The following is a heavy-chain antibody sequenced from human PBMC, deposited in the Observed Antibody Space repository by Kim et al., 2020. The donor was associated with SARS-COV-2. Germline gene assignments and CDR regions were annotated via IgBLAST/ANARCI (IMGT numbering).Heavy chain of an antibody. CDR3: AREEDDFGANSGYFDY. CDR2: IYSGGSE. J-gene: IGHJ4*02. CDR1: GFTVSSNF. Sequence: GGSLRLSCAASGFTVSSNFMSWVRQAPGKGLEWVSVIYSGGSERYAESEQGRFTISRDYSKNTHYLQMNRLAVEDTAVYYCAREEDDFGANSGYFDYWGQGIRDTVSS. D-gene: IGHD4-17*01. V-gene: IGHV3-66*01.